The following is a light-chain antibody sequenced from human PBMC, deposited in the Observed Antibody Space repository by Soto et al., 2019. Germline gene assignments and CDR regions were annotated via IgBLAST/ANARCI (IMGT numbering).Light chain of an antibody. V-gene: IGLV2-14*01. CDR2: DVS. CDR3: SSYGGSSTYV. Sequence: ALTQPAAVSGSPGQSITISCTGTSSDVGGYNYVSWYQQHPGKAPKVIIYDVSNRPSGVSDRFSGSKSGNTASLTISGLQAEDEADYYCSSYGGSSTYVFGTGTKVTVL. CDR1: SSDVGGYNY. J-gene: IGLJ1*01.